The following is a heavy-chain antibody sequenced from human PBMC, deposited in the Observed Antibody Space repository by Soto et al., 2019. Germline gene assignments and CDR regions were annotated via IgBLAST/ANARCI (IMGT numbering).Heavy chain of an antibody. J-gene: IGHJ4*02. CDR3: AREMNDSGGSSFDS. D-gene: IGHD3-22*01. CDR2: IYHSGRT. Sequence: SETLSLTCAVSGGSINNGGFSWTWIRQPPGKGLEWIGHIYHSGRTFYNPSLNNRGSISMDRSRNQFSLTLTSVIGADTAVNLCAREMNDSGGSSFDSWGPGTLVTVSS. V-gene: IGHV4-30-2*01. CDR1: GGSINNGGFS.